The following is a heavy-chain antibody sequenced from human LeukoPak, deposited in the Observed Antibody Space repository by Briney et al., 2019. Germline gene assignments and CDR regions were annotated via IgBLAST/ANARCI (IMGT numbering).Heavy chain of an antibody. CDR1: GGSISSGSYY. V-gene: IGHV4-61*02. Sequence: SETLSLTCTVSGGSISSGSYYWSWIRQPAGKGLEWIGRIYTSGSTNYNPSLKSRVTISVDTSKNQFSLKLSSVTAADTAVYYCARGLYQLLPKWAAEGGDAFDIWGQGTMVTVSS. J-gene: IGHJ3*02. CDR2: IYTSGST. D-gene: IGHD2-2*01. CDR3: ARGLYQLLPKWAAEGGDAFDI.